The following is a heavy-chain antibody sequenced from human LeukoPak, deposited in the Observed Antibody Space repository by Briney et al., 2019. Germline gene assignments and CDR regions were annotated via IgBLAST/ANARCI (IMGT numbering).Heavy chain of an antibody. D-gene: IGHD6-13*01. V-gene: IGHV6-1*01. Sequence: SQTLSLTCAISGDTVSINSAAWNWIRQSPSRGLEWLGMTYYMAKWYNDYAVSVKSRITINPDTSKNQFSLQLNSVTPEDTAVYYCARVGAAAGTRGKYENAFDIWGPGTMVTVSS. J-gene: IGHJ3*02. CDR3: ARVGAAAGTRGKYENAFDI. CDR1: GDTVSINSAA. CDR2: TYYMAKWYN.